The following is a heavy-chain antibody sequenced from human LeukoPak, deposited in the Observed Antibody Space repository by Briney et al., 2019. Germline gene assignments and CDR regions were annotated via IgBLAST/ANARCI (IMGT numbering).Heavy chain of an antibody. CDR2: IDTSAAYI. V-gene: IGHV3-21*01. CDR3: ARGRSITLLRGVAMSDGFDI. J-gene: IGHJ3*02. D-gene: IGHD3-10*01. Sequence: AGGSLRLSCAASGFTFRSYSMNGLRQAPGKGLEWVSFIDTSAAYIYYGDSMRGRFTISRDNAKNSLYLQMNGLRAEDTAVYYCARGRSITLLRGVAMSDGFDIWGQGTMVTVSS. CDR1: GFTFRSYS.